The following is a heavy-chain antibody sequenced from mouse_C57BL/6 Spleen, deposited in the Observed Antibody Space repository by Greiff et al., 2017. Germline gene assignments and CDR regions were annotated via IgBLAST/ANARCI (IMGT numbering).Heavy chain of an antibody. CDR1: GFTFSDYG. V-gene: IGHV5-17*01. CDR3: ARYYGWYFDV. CDR2: ISSGSSTI. D-gene: IGHD1-1*01. Sequence: EVKVVESGGGLVKPGGSLKLSCAASGFTFSDYGMHWVRRAPEKGLEWVAYISSGSSTIYYADTVKGRFTISRDNAKNTLFLQMTSLRSEDTAMYYCARYYGWYFDVWGTGTTVTVSS. J-gene: IGHJ1*03.